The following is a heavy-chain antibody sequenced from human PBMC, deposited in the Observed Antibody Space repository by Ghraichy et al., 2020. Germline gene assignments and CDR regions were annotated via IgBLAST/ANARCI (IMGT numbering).Heavy chain of an antibody. V-gene: IGHV6-1*01. Sequence: SETLSLTCAISGDSVSSNSAAWNWIRQSPSRGLEWLGRTYYRSKWDNDYAVSVRSRITINPDTSKNQFSLQLNSVTPEDTAVYYCARDHYDRSGRYYYYNMDVWGQGTTVTVSS. CDR1: GDSVSSNSAA. CDR3: ARDHYDRSGRYYYYNMDV. CDR2: TYYRSKWDN. J-gene: IGHJ6*02. D-gene: IGHD3-22*01.